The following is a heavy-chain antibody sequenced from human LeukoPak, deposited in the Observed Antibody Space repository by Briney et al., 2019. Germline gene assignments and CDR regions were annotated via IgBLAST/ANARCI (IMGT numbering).Heavy chain of an antibody. V-gene: IGHV4-31*03. Sequence: PSETLSPTCTVSGGSISSSSYYWSWIRQPPGKGLEWIGYIYYSGSTYYNPSLKSRVTISVDTSKNQFYLKLSSVTAADTAVYYCAREPSRYCSGGTCYSYAFDIWGQGTMVTVSS. D-gene: IGHD2-15*01. CDR3: AREPSRYCSGGTCYSYAFDI. J-gene: IGHJ3*02. CDR1: GGSISSSSYY. CDR2: IYYSGST.